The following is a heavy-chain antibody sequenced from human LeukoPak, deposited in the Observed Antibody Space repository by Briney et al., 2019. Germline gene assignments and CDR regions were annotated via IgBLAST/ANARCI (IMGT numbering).Heavy chain of an antibody. CDR3: AKVKTGVFNY. J-gene: IGHJ4*02. CDR1: GFTFSSYG. D-gene: IGHD3-10*01. Sequence: GGSLRLSCAASGFTFSSYGMHWARQAPGKGLEWVAVISYDGSNKYYADSVKGRFTISRDNSKNTLYLQMNSLRAEDTAVYYCAKVKTGVFNYWGQGTLVTVSS. CDR2: ISYDGSNK. V-gene: IGHV3-30*18.